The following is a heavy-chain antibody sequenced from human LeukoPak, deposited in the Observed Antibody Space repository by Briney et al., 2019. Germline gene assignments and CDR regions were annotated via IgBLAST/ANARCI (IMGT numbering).Heavy chain of an antibody. CDR1: GYTFTSYG. CDR3: ANEPSIAAAGSDY. J-gene: IGHJ4*02. V-gene: IGHV1-69*05. CDR2: IIPIFGTA. D-gene: IGHD6-13*01. Sequence: ASVKVSCKASGYTFTSYGISWVRQAPGQGLEWMGWIIPIFGTANYAQKLQGRVTITTDESTSTAYMELSSLRSEDTAVYYCANEPSIAAAGSDYWGQGTLVTVSS.